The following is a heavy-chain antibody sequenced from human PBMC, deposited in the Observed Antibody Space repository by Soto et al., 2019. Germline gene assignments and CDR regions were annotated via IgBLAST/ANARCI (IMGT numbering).Heavy chain of an antibody. Sequence: KGLEWIGYSHSSGSTSYNASFKSRLTITIDTSKNLFSLKLGSVTAADTAVYYCAREVVIVEAIAMQWPEYDIDLRSQH. CDR2: SHSSGST. J-gene: IGHJ1*01. CDR3: AREVVIVEAIAMQWPEYDIDLRSQH. D-gene: IGHD3-22*01. V-gene: IGHV4-30-2*05.